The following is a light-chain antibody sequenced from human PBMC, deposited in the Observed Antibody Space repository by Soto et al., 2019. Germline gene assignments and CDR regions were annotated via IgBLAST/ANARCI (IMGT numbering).Light chain of an antibody. CDR3: SSYTTSSTYV. CDR2: EVS. J-gene: IGLJ1*01. V-gene: IGLV2-14*01. Sequence: QSVLTQPASVSGSPGQSTTISCTGTSSDVGSSNYVSWYQQHPGRAPRLMIYEVSNRPSGVSNRFSGSKSGNTASLTISGLQAEDEADYYCSSYTTSSTYVFGPGTKLTVL. CDR1: SSDVGSSNY.